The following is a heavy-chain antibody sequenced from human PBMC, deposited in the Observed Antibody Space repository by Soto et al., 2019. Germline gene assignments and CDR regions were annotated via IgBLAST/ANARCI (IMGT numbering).Heavy chain of an antibody. D-gene: IGHD5-12*01. CDR3: ATWHLREHAYDI. CDR2: VYDLDGT. J-gene: IGHJ3*02. V-gene: IGHV3-23*01. Sequence: PGGSLRLSCAGSGFTFASYAMSWVRQAPGKGLEWVSGVYDLDGTYYADSVRGRFTTSIGNSRTTVWLQMRDLRPEDTALYFCATWHLREHAYDIWGRGTMVTVSS. CDR1: GFTFASYA.